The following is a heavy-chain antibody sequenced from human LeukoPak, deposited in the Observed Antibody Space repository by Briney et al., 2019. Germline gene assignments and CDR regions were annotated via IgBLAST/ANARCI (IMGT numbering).Heavy chain of an antibody. CDR1: GGSISSYY. J-gene: IGHJ5*02. CDR2: IYYSGST. CDR3: ASWSRGYCSSTSCQGWFDP. V-gene: IGHV4-59*01. Sequence: PSETLSLTCTVSGGSISSYYWSWIRQPPGKGLEWIGYIYYSGSTNYNPSLKSRVTISVDTSKNQFSLKLSSVTAADTAVYYCASWSRGYCSSTSCQGWFDPWGQGTLVTVSS. D-gene: IGHD2-2*01.